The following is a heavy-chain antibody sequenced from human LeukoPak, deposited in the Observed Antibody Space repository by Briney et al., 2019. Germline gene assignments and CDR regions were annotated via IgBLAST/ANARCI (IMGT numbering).Heavy chain of an antibody. J-gene: IGHJ4*02. CDR2: INHSGIT. D-gene: IGHD2-15*01. CDR1: GGSFSGYY. V-gene: IGHV4-34*01. Sequence: SETLSLTCALYGGSFSGYYWSWIRQPPGKGLEWIGEINHSGITNYHPSLKSRVTISLDTSKKQVSLKLGPVTAADPAGYYCARRIIAGRSFDYWGQGTLVTVSS. CDR3: ARRIIAGRSFDY.